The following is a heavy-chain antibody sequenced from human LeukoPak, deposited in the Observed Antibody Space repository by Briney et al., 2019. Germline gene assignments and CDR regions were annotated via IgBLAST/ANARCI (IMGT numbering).Heavy chain of an antibody. CDR2: IYHSGIA. D-gene: IGHD2-2*01. CDR3: AGGGSKYHFDY. CDR1: GYSISSGYY. V-gene: IGHV4-38-2*02. J-gene: IGHJ4*02. Sequence: SETLSLTCTVSGYSISSGYYWGWVRQPPGKGLEWIGSIYHSGIAYYNPSLKSRVTISVDTSKNQFSLKLSSVTAADTAVYYCAGGGSKYHFDYWGQGTLVTVSS.